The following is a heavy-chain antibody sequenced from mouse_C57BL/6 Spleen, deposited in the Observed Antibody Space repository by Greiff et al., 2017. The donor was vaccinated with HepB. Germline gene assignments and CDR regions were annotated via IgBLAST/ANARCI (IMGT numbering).Heavy chain of an antibody. CDR2: IHPNSGST. Sequence: VQLQQPGAELVKPGASVKLSCKASGYTFTSYWMLWVKQRPGQGLEWIGMIHPNSGSTNYNEKFKSKATLTVDKSSSTAYMQLSSLTSEDSAVYYCARGGNYSNYEAMDYWGQGTSVTVSS. J-gene: IGHJ4*01. CDR1: GYTFTSYW. D-gene: IGHD2-5*01. V-gene: IGHV1-64*01. CDR3: ARGGNYSNYEAMDY.